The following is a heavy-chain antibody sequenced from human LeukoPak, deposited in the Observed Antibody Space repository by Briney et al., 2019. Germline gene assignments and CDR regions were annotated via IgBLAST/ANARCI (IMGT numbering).Heavy chain of an antibody. CDR2: INPNSGGT. J-gene: IGHJ4*02. Sequence: ASVKVSCKASGYTFTGYYMHWVRQAPGQGLEWMGWINPNSGGTNYAQKFQGRVTMTRDTSISTAYMELSRLRSDDTAVYYCAKDIAYRGYCSGGSCYLDYWGQGTLVTVSS. V-gene: IGHV1-2*02. D-gene: IGHD2-15*01. CDR3: AKDIAYRGYCSGGSCYLDY. CDR1: GYTFTGYY.